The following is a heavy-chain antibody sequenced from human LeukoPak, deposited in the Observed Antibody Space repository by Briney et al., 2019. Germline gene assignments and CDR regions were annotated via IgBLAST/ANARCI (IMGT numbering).Heavy chain of an antibody. V-gene: IGHV3-21*01. J-gene: IGHJ5*02. D-gene: IGHD3-16*01. CDR3: ARARSVLFDP. CDR2: ISSSSSYI. CDR1: GFTVSGNY. Sequence: GGSLRLSCAASGFTVSGNYMSWVRQAPGKGLEWVSSISSSSSYIYYADSVKGRFTISRDNAKNSLYLQMNSLRAEDTAVYYCARARSVLFDPWGQGTLVTVSS.